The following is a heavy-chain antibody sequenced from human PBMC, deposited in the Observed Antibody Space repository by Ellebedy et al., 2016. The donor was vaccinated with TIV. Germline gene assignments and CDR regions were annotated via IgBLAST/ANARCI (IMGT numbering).Heavy chain of an antibody. CDR1: GYSFTTYY. CDR3: ARGRGVGENADF. CDR2: IDPSDGST. V-gene: IGHV1-46*01. D-gene: IGHD1-26*01. Sequence: AASVTVSCKASGYSFTTYYIHWARQSPGHGLEWMGLIDPSDGSTTSPLKFRARITMTRDTSTDTRYMEMSSLRNDDTAVYYCARGRGVGENADFWGQGTPVTVSS. J-gene: IGHJ4*02.